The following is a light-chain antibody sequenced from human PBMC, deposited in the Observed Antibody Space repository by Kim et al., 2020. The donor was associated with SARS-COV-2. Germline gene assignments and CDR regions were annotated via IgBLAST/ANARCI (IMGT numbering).Light chain of an antibody. CDR2: AAT. CDR3: LQHNRHPAL. CDR1: QDIRRD. Sequence: DIQMTQSPSSLSASVGDTVTITCRASQDIRRDLGWYQQKPGKAPKGLIYAATSLQDGVPSRFSGSGSGTEYTLTISSLQPEDFATYFGLQHNRHPALFGRGTKLEI. J-gene: IGKJ2*01. V-gene: IGKV1-17*01.